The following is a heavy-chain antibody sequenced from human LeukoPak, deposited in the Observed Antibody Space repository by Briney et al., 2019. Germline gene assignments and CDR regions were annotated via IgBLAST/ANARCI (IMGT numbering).Heavy chain of an antibody. J-gene: IGHJ6*03. CDR1: GGSFSDYY. CDR3: ARVSGDYYYYYYMDV. CDR2: IYHSGST. Sequence: ASETLSLTCAVYGGSFSDYYWSWIRQPPGKGLEWIGYIYHSGSTYYNPSLKSRVTISVDRSKNQFSLKLSSVTAADTAVYYCARVSGDYYYYYYMDVWGKGTTVTVSS. D-gene: IGHD4-17*01. V-gene: IGHV4-34*01.